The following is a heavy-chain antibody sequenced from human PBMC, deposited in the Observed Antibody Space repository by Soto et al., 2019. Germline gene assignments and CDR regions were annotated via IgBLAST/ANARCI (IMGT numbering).Heavy chain of an antibody. CDR3: ARAYSGSYQDFDY. Sequence: PGGSLRLSCAASGFTVSTYYMSWVRQAPGKGLEWVSVIYSAGSADFADSVKGRFTVSRDNSKNTLFLQMNSLRAEDTAVYYCARAYSGSYQDFDYWGQGTLVTVSS. D-gene: IGHD1-26*01. V-gene: IGHV3-66*01. CDR1: GFTVSTYY. J-gene: IGHJ4*02. CDR2: IYSAGSA.